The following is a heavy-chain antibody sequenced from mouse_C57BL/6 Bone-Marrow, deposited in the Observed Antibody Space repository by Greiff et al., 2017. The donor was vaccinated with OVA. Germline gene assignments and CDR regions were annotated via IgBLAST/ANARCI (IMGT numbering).Heavy chain of an antibody. D-gene: IGHD1-1*01. CDR3: ARSFYYGSRDYAMDY. CDR2: FTMYSDAT. V-gene: IGHV1-49*01. J-gene: IGHJ4*01. CDR1: YFAFMASA. Sequence: LVESGAELVRPGSSVKLSCKDSYFAFMASAMHWVKQRPGHGLEWIGSFTMYSDATEYSENFKGKATLTANTSSSTAYMELSSLTSEDSAVYYCARSFYYGSRDYAMDYWGQGTSVTVSS.